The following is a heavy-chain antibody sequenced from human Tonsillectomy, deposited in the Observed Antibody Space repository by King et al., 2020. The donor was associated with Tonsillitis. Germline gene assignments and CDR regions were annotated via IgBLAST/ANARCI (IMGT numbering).Heavy chain of an antibody. V-gene: IGHV3-30*01. CDR3: ARGWRNFQH. CDR1: GFTFSSYA. D-gene: IGHD1-1*01. J-gene: IGHJ1*01. CDR2: ISYDGSNK. Sequence: VQLVESGGGVVQPGRSLRLSCAASGFTFSSYAMHWVRQAPGKGLEGVAVISYDGSNKYYADSVKGRFTISRDNSKNTLYLQMNSLRAEDTAVYYCARGWRNFQHWGQGTLVTVSS.